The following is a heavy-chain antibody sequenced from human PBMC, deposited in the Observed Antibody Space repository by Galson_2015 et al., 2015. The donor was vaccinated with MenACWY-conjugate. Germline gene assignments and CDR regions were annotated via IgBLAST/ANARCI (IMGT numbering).Heavy chain of an antibody. CDR3: ARLGGNYRTTSHFDY. CDR2: SGSTTGT. V-gene: IGHV3-23*01. D-gene: IGHD1-26*01. J-gene: IGHJ4*02. Sequence: SGSTTGTFYADSVKGRFTISRDNSRNTVYLQMNSLRAEDTAVYYCARLGGNYRTTSHFDYWGQGTLVTVSS.